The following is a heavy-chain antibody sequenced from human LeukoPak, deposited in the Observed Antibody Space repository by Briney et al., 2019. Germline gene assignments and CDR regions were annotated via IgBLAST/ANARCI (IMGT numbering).Heavy chain of an antibody. Sequence: GGSLRLSCAASGFTFSSYSMNWVRQAPGKGLEWVSRITSSSHYIYYADSVKGRFTISRDNAKNSLYLDMSCLRADDTAVYYCARAENSGSGGLDPWGQGTLVTVSS. CDR1: GFTFSSYS. J-gene: IGHJ5*02. D-gene: IGHD2-15*01. CDR2: ITSSSHYI. V-gene: IGHV3-21*01. CDR3: ARAENSGSGGLDP.